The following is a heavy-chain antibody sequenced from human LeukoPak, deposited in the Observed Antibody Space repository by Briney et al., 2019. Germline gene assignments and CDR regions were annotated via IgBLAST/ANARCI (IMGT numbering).Heavy chain of an antibody. CDR1: GFTFSSYA. Sequence: PGGSLRLSCAASGFTFSSYAMHWVRQAPGKGLEWVAVISYDGSNKYYADPVKGRFTISRDNSKNTLYLQMNSLRAEDTAVYYCARDKPPNYYGSGSYYPDAFDIWGQGTMVTVSS. CDR2: ISYDGSNK. CDR3: ARDKPPNYYGSGSYYPDAFDI. V-gene: IGHV3-30-3*01. D-gene: IGHD3-10*01. J-gene: IGHJ3*02.